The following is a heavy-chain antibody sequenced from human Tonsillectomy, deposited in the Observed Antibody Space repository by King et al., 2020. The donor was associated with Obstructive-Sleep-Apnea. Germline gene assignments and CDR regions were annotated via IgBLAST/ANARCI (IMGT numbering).Heavy chain of an antibody. J-gene: IGHJ6*02. CDR3: ARLNYYYYGMDV. CDR2: IYYIGST. Sequence: VQLQESGPGLVKPSETLSLTCTVSGGSISSYFGSWIRQPPEKGLEWIGYIYYIGSTNYNPSLKSRVTISVDTAKNQFSLKLSSATAADTAVYYCARLNYYYYGMDVWGQGTTVTVSS. CDR1: GGSISSYF. V-gene: IGHV4-59*08.